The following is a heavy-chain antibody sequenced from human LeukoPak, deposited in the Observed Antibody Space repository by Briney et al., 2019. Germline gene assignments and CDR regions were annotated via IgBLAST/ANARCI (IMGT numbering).Heavy chain of an antibody. CDR3: AKDINREIMITFGGVIVQSYFDH. D-gene: IGHD3-16*02. Sequence: QAGGSLRLSCAASGFTFDDYAMHWVRQAPGKGLEWVSGISWNSGSIGYADSVKGRFTISRDNAKNSLYLQMNSLRAEDTALYYCAKDINREIMITFGGVIVQSYFDHWGQGTLVTVSS. CDR1: GFTFDDYA. J-gene: IGHJ4*02. CDR2: ISWNSGSI. V-gene: IGHV3-9*01.